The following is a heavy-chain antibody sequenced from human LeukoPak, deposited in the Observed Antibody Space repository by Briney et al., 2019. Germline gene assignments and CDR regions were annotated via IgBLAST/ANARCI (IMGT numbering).Heavy chain of an antibody. CDR2: VSFDGSNK. D-gene: IGHD5-18*01. V-gene: IGHV3-30*02. J-gene: IGHJ4*02. CDR1: GFTFSDYG. CDR3: AEDPRGYSYGLFGY. Sequence: PGGSLRLSCAASGFTFSDYGMHWVRQAPGQGLEWVAIVSFDGSNKYYADSVKGRFTISRDNSNNTLYLQMNSLRAEDTAVYYCAEDPRGYSYGLFGYWGQGTLVTVSS.